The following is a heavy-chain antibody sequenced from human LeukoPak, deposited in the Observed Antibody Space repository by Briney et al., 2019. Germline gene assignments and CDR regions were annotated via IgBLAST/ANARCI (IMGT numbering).Heavy chain of an antibody. CDR1: GFTFSSYW. J-gene: IGHJ4*02. Sequence: PGGSLRLSCAASGFTFSSYWMHWVRQAPGKGLVWVSRINSDGSSTSYADSVKGRFTISRDNAKNTLYLQMDSLRAEDTAVYYCARGSIMFTFGGVKEGGQGTLVTVSS. V-gene: IGHV3-74*01. CDR2: INSDGSST. CDR3: ARGSIMFTFGGVKE. D-gene: IGHD3-16*01.